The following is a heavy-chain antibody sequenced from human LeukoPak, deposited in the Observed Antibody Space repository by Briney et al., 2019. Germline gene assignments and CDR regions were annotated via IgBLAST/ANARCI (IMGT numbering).Heavy chain of an antibody. J-gene: IGHJ4*02. CDR3: AREGFWRDLGDY. Sequence: ASVKVSRKASGYTFTGYYMHWVRQAPGQGLEWMGWINPNSGGTNYAQKFQGRVTMTRDTSISTAYMELSRLRSDDTAVYYCAREGFWRDLGDYWGQGTLVTVSS. CDR1: GYTFTGYY. D-gene: IGHD3-3*01. CDR2: INPNSGGT. V-gene: IGHV1-2*02.